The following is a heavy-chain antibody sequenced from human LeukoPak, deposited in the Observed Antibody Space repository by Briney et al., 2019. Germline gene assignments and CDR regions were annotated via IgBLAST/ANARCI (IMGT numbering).Heavy chain of an antibody. J-gene: IGHJ3*02. CDR1: GGSISSGGYY. Sequence: PSQTLSLTCTVSGGSISSGGYYWRWIRQHPGKGLEWIGYIYYSGSTYYNPSLKSRVTISVDTSKNQFSLKLSSVTAADTAVYYCARAPGIAAPAVHTFDIWGQGTMVTVSS. V-gene: IGHV4-31*03. CDR2: IYYSGST. CDR3: ARAPGIAAPAVHTFDI. D-gene: IGHD6-6*01.